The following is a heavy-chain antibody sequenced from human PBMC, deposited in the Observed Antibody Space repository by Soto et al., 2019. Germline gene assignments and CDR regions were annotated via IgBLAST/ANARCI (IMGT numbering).Heavy chain of an antibody. Sequence: PVGSLRLSCAASGFTFSNAWMSWVRQAPGKGLEWVGRIKSKTDGGTTDYAAPVKGRFTISRDDSKNTLYLQMNSLKTEDTAVYYCTTAPASSGYYLFRYWGQRTLVTVSS. CDR3: TTAPASSGYYLFRY. CDR1: GFTFSNAW. J-gene: IGHJ4*02. D-gene: IGHD3-22*01. CDR2: IKSKTDGGTT. V-gene: IGHV3-15*01.